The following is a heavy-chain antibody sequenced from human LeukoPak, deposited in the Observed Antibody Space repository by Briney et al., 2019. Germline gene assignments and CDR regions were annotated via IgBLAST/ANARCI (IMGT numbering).Heavy chain of an antibody. CDR3: ARGVLRFLENYYCYYMDV. J-gene: IGHJ6*03. CDR1: GGTFSSYA. D-gene: IGHD3-3*01. V-gene: IGHV1-69*13. Sequence: ASVKVSCKASGGTFSSYAISWVRQAPGQGLEWMGGIIPIFGTANYAQKFQGRVTITADESTSTAYMELSSLRSEDTAVYYCARGVLRFLENYYCYYMDVWGKGTTVTVSS. CDR2: IIPIFGTA.